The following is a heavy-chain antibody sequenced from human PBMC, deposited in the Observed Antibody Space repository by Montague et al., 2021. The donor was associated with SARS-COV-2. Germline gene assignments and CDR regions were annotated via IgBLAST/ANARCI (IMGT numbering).Heavy chain of an antibody. Sequence: SETLSLTCTVSGVSMSDYYWRWLLQPPGGGAVWSGYFTRSGGSNYCPPLRRRVIILLVRSCTHFSPQLSSVTAADTAFDYCARLTQLGCCSSASCSPALFFDYWGQGILVSVSS. D-gene: IGHD2-2*01. CDR2: FTRSGGS. CDR3: ARLTQLGCCSSASCSPALFFDY. J-gene: IGHJ4*01. V-gene: IGHV4-59*01. CDR1: GVSMSDYY.